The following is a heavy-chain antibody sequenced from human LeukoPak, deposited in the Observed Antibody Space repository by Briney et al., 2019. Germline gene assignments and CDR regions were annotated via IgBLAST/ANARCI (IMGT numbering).Heavy chain of an antibody. D-gene: IGHD1-26*01. J-gene: IGHJ2*01. CDR2: IYYSGST. V-gene: IGHV4-39*01. CDR3: TNLREEYFDI. Sequence: SETLSLTCTVSGGSISSSSYYWGWIRQPPGKGLEWIGSIYYSGSTYYNPSLKSRVTISVDTSKNQFSLKLSSVTAADTAVYYCTNLREEYFDIWGRGTLVTVSS. CDR1: GGSISSSSYY.